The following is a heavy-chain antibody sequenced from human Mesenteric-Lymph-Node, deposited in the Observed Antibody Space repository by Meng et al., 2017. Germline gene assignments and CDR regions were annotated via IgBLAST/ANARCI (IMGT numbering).Heavy chain of an antibody. CDR3: ARSTYYYGMDV. J-gene: IGHJ6*02. CDR1: GFTVSSNY. V-gene: IGHV3-66*02. Sequence: GESLKISCAASGFTVSSNYMSWVRQAPGKGLEWVSVIYSGGSTYYADSVKGRFTISRDNSKNTLYLQMNSLRAEDTAVYYCARSTYYYGMDVWGQGTTVTVSS. CDR2: IYSGGST.